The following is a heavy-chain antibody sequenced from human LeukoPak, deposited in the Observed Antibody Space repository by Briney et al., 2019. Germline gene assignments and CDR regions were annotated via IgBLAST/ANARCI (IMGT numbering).Heavy chain of an antibody. Sequence: GGSLRLSCAVSGFTFSSYGMHWVRQAPGKGLFWVAFIRYDGSIKYYADSVKGRFTISRDNSKNTLYLQMNSLRAEDTAVYYCAKDGRGGFGDYMDVWGKGTTVTISS. CDR3: AKDGRGGFGDYMDV. CDR2: IRYDGSIK. V-gene: IGHV3-30*02. D-gene: IGHD3-10*01. J-gene: IGHJ6*03. CDR1: GFTFSSYG.